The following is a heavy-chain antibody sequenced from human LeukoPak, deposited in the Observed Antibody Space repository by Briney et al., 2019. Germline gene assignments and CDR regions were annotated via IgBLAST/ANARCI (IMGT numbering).Heavy chain of an antibody. Sequence: SETLSLTCTVSGGSISSSYYHWGWIRQPPGKGLEWIGSIYYGGSTYYNPSLKSRVTISVDTSKNQFSLKLNSVTAADTAVYYCARQASSSWYYHFDYWGQGTLVTVSS. D-gene: IGHD6-13*01. V-gene: IGHV4-39*01. CDR3: ARQASSSWYYHFDY. CDR2: IYYGGST. J-gene: IGHJ4*02. CDR1: GGSISSSYYH.